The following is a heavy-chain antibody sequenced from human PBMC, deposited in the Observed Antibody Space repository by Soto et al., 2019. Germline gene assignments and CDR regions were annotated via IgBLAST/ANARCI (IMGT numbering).Heavy chain of an antibody. V-gene: IGHV1-69*13. J-gene: IGHJ4*02. D-gene: IGHD3-10*01. CDR3: ARGNYGSGSYNSWPLNY. CDR2: IIPIFGTA. Sequence: ASVKVSCTASGGTFSSYAISWVRQAPGQGLEWMGGIIPIFGTANYAQKFQGRVTITADESTSTAYMELSSLRSEDTAVYYCARGNYGSGSYNSWPLNYWGQGTLVTVSS. CDR1: GGTFSSYA.